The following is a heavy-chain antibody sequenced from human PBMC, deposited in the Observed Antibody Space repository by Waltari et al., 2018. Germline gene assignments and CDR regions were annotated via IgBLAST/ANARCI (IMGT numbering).Heavy chain of an antibody. J-gene: IGHJ6*02. Sequence: EVQLVESGGGLVQPGGSLRLSCAASGFSFSSYWMTWVRQTPGKGLERVANIKQDGSEQNYVDSVKGRFTISRDNANNSLHLQMHSLRAEDTAVYSCARESSSFSNYISYGMDVWGQGTTVTVAS. CDR2: IKQDGSEQ. CDR3: ARESSSFSNYISYGMDV. CDR1: GFSFSSYW. V-gene: IGHV3-7*01. D-gene: IGHD4-4*01.